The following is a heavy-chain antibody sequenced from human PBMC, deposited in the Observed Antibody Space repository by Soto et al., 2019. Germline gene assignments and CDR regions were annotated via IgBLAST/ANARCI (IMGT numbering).Heavy chain of an antibody. D-gene: IGHD3-10*01. J-gene: IGHJ6*02. CDR1: GFTFSSYS. Sequence: EVQLVESGGGLVQPGGSLRLSCAASGFTFSSYSMNWVHQAPGKGLEWVSYISSSSSTIYYADSVKGRFTISRDNAKNSLYLQMNSLRDEDTAVYYCARIPSYYYGSGRPHYYYYGMDVWGQGTTVTVSS. CDR2: ISSSSSTI. V-gene: IGHV3-48*02. CDR3: ARIPSYYYGSGRPHYYYYGMDV.